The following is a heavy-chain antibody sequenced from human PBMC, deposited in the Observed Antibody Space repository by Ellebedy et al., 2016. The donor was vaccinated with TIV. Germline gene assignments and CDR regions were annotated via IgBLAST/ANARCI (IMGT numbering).Heavy chain of an antibody. V-gene: IGHV3-15*04. D-gene: IGHD2-15*01. CDR2: IASKSDGGTT. J-gene: IGHJ4*02. CDR1: GFTFSSYS. Sequence: PGGSLRLSCAASGFTFSSYSMNWVRQGPGKGLEWVGRIASKSDGGTTDYAAPVKGRFTISRDNSKNTLYLQMNSLRAEDTAVYYCAKMGGSQDYFDYWGQGTPVTVSS. CDR3: AKMGGSQDYFDY.